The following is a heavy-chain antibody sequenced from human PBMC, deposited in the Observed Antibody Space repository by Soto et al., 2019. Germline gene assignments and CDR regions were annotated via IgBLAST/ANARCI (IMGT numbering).Heavy chain of an antibody. V-gene: IGHV3-48*01. D-gene: IGHD3-9*01. CDR3: AASILVSRQYFDL. Sequence: EVQLVESGGGLVQPGGSLRLSCAASGFTSSSYTMNWVRQAPGKGLEWISHITHSSSAIYYADSVRGRFTVSRDNAKNSLYLQLNSLRAEDTAVYYCAASILVSRQYFDLWGRGTLVTVSS. J-gene: IGHJ2*01. CDR2: ITHSSSAI. CDR1: GFTSSSYT.